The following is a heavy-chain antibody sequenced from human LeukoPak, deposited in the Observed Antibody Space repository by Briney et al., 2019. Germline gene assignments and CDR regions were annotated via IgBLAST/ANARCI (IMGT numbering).Heavy chain of an antibody. CDR1: GFTVSSNY. D-gene: IGHD4-17*01. J-gene: IGHJ4*02. V-gene: IGHV3-53*05. CDR2: IYSGGST. CDR3: ARGDYGDYNGNSPTDY. Sequence: GGSLRLSCAASGFTVSSNYMSWVRQAPGKGLEWVSVIYSGGSTYYADSVKGRFTISRDNSKNTLYLQMNSLRAEDTAVYYCARGDYGDYNGNSPTDYWGQGTLVTVSS.